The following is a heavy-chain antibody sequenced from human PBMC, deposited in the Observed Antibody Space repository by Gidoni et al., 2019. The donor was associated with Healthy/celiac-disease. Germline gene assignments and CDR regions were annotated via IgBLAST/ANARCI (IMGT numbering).Heavy chain of an antibody. D-gene: IGHD3-3*01. V-gene: IGHV3-9*01. CDR3: AKDINYDFWSGPIDY. CDR1: GLTFDDYA. CDR2: ISWNSGSI. J-gene: IGHJ4*02. Sequence: EVQLVESGGGLVQPGRSLRLSCAASGLTFDDYAMHWVRQAPGKGLEWVSGISWNSGSIGYADSVKGRFTISRDNAKNSLYLQMNSLRAEDTALYYCAKDINYDFWSGPIDYWGQGTLVTVSS.